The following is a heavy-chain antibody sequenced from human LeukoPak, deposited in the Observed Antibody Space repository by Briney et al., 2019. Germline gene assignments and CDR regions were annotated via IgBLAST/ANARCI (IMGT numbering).Heavy chain of an antibody. CDR3: ATGLGYCSGGSCGDY. CDR2: IYYSGST. CDR1: GGSISSYY. Sequence: SETLSLTCTVSGGSISSYYWSWIRQHPGKGLEWIGYIYYSGSTYYNPSLKSRVTISVDTSKNQFSLKLSSVTAADTAVYYCATGLGYCSGGSCGDYWGQGTLVTVSS. J-gene: IGHJ4*02. V-gene: IGHV4-59*06. D-gene: IGHD2-15*01.